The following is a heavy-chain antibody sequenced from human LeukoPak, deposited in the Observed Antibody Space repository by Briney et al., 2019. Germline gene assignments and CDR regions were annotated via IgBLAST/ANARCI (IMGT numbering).Heavy chain of an antibody. CDR3: ARTNRDYYDSSGPTRGAFDI. CDR2: FYTSWST. V-gene: IGHV4-4*07. J-gene: IGHJ3*02. CDR1: GGSISSYY. D-gene: IGHD3-22*01. Sequence: SATLSFTCTVSGGSISSYYWGWLRQPAANPLDLIGRFYTSWSTNYNPSLKGRVTMSVDTSKNQFSLKLSSVTAADTAVYYCARTNRDYYDSSGPTRGAFDIWGQGTMVTVSS.